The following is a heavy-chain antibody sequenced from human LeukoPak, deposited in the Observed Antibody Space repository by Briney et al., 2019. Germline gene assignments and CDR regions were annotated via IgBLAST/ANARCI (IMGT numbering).Heavy chain of an antibody. CDR3: ARDSYDILTGNPPIYYYYYGMDV. Sequence: SETLSLTCTVSGGSISSYYWSWIRQPSGKGLEWIGYIYYSGSTNYNPSLKSRVTISVDTSKSQFSLKLSSVTAADTAVYYCARDSYDILTGNPPIYYYYYGMDVWGQGTTVTVSS. D-gene: IGHD3-9*01. V-gene: IGHV4-59*01. J-gene: IGHJ6*02. CDR2: IYYSGST. CDR1: GGSISSYY.